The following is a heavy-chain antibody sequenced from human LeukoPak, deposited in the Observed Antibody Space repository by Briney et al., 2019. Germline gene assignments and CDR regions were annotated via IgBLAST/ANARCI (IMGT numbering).Heavy chain of an antibody. CDR2: VAVDRELT. V-gene: IGHV3-23*01. Sequence: ASLRLSCAASGFTFRSYALSWVRQAPGKGLEWVSSVAVDRELTFYADSVRGRLSVSRDNSSNPLFLAMNSLRVEDTALYYCAKDYLGQLVMFDVWGQGTMVTVSS. D-gene: IGHD6-13*01. J-gene: IGHJ3*01. CDR3: AKDYLGQLVMFDV. CDR1: GFTFRSYA.